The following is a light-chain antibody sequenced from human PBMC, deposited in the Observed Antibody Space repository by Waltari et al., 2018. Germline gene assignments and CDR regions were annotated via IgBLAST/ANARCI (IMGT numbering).Light chain of an antibody. CDR2: VNSDCSH. CDR1: SGHSSNI. V-gene: IGLV4-69*01. CDR3: QTGGHGTWV. J-gene: IGLJ3*02. Sequence: QLVLTQSPSASASLGASVKLTCTLDSGHSSNIIAWLQQRPEKGPRYLMKVNSDCSHTKGDEVPDRFSGSSSGAERYLTISNVQSEDEADYYCQTGGHGTWVFGGGTTLTVL.